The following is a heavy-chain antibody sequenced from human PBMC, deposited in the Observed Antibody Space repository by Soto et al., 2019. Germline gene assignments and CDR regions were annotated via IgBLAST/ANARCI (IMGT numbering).Heavy chain of an antibody. Sequence: QVQLVQSGAEVRKTGSSVKVSCRAYGVTFTTHEFSWVRQAPGQGPEWMGGITPIFGTTKYAPKFQSRVTITADESTSTVYMELRSLGSDDTAVYYCARDQYRHGSGTYYVTGWDHWGQGTLVTVSS. J-gene: IGHJ4*02. CDR1: GVTFTTHE. CDR2: ITPIFGTT. D-gene: IGHD3-10*01. V-gene: IGHV1-69*01. CDR3: ARDQYRHGSGTYYVTGWDH.